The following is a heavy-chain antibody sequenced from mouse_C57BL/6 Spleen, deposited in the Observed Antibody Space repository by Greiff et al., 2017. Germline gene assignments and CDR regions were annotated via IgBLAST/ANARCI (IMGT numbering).Heavy chain of an antibody. V-gene: IGHV1-55*01. D-gene: IGHD1-1*01. CDR1: GYTFTSYW. Sequence: QVQLQQSGAELVKPGASVKMSCKASGYTFTSYWITCVKQRPGQGLEWIGDIYPGSGSTNYNEKFKSKATLTVDTSSSTAYMQLSSLTSEDSAVYYCARLYNGSSYYAMDYWGQGTSVTVSS. J-gene: IGHJ4*01. CDR2: IYPGSGST. CDR3: ARLYNGSSYYAMDY.